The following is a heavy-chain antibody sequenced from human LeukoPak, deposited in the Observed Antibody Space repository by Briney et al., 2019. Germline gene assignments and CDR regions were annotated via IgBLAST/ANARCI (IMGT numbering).Heavy chain of an antibody. V-gene: IGHV3-33*01. J-gene: IGHJ4*02. CDR3: VRVGYTNYGIDY. CDR1: GFTFSSYG. CDR2: IWYDGSNK. Sequence: GGSLRLSCAVSGFTFSSYGMHWVRQAPGKGLEWVAVIWYDGSNKYSADSVKGRFPISRHSSKTTLALQLNSLRAEDTAVYYCVRVGYTNYGIDYWGQGTLVTVSS. D-gene: IGHD4-11*01.